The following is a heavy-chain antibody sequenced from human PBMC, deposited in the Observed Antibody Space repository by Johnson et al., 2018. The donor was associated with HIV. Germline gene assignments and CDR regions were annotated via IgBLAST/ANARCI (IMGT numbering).Heavy chain of an antibody. J-gene: IGHJ3*02. CDR2: IPYDGSNK. D-gene: IGHD6-19*01. CDR1: GFTFSSYG. V-gene: IGHV3-30*18. Sequence: QVLLVESGGGVVQPGRSLRLSCAASGFTFSSYGMHWVRQAPGKGLEWVAVIPYDGSNKYYADSVKGRFTISRDNSKNTLYLQMNSLRAEDTAVYYCAKVNRMEQWLAGGGAFDIWGKGTMVTVSS. CDR3: AKVNRMEQWLAGGGAFDI.